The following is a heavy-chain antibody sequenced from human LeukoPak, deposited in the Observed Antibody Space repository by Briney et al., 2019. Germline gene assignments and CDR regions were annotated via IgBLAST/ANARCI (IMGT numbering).Heavy chain of an antibody. Sequence: GESLKISCKGSGYSFTSYWISWVRQMPGKGLEWMGRIDPSDSYTNYSPSFQGHVTISAGKSISTAYLQWSSLKASDTAMYYCASQPISSSPFDYWGQGTLVTVSS. J-gene: IGHJ4*02. D-gene: IGHD6-6*01. V-gene: IGHV5-10-1*01. CDR1: GYSFTSYW. CDR2: IDPSDSYT. CDR3: ASQPISSSPFDY.